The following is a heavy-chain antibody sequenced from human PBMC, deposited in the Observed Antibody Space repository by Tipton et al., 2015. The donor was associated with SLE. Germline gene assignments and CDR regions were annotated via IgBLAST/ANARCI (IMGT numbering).Heavy chain of an antibody. Sequence: TLSLTCDVSDYPANSDYYWGWIRQPPGKGLEWIGSIYYSGNTYYKPSLNSRVTISLDTSKNQFSLKLTSVTAADTAVYYCARRGVTFLDVWGQGTTVTVSS. CDR2: IYYSGNT. J-gene: IGHJ6*02. V-gene: IGHV4-38-2*01. CDR3: ARRGVTFLDV. D-gene: IGHD3-10*01. CDR1: DYPANSDYY.